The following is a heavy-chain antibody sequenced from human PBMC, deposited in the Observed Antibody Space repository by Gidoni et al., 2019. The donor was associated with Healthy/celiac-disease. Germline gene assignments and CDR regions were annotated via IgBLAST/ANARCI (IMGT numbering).Heavy chain of an antibody. CDR2: MNPNSGNT. Sequence: QVQLVQSGAEVKKPGASVKVSCKAYGYTFTSYDINWVRQAPGQGLEWMGWMNPNSGNTGYAQKFQGRVTMTRNTSISTAYMELSSLRSEDTAVYYCARGLRKTDDHDYWGQGTLVTVSS. CDR1: GYTFTSYD. V-gene: IGHV1-8*01. CDR3: ARGLRKTDDHDY. J-gene: IGHJ4*02.